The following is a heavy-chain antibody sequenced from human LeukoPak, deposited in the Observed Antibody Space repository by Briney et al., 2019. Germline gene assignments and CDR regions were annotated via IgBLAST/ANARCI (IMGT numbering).Heavy chain of an antibody. V-gene: IGHV4-34*01. J-gene: IGHJ4*02. D-gene: IGHD5-12*01. Sequence: PSETLSLTCAVYGGSFSGYYWSWIRQPPGKGLEWIGEINHSGSTNYNPSLKSRVTISVDTSKNQFSLKLSSVTAADTAVYYCARGRGYSGGYFGYWGQGTLVTVSS. CDR3: ARGRGYSGGYFGY. CDR1: GGSFSGYY. CDR2: INHSGST.